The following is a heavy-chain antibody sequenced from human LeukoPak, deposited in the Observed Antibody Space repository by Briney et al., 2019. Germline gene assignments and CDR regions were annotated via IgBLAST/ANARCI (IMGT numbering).Heavy chain of an antibody. V-gene: IGHV5-51*01. Sequence: PGESLKISCEASGYSFTNYWIGWVRQMPGKGLEWMGIIYPGDSDTRYRSSFQCQVTISADKSISIAYLQWSSLKASDTAIYYCARLNNWFDSWGQGTLVTVSS. CDR1: GYSFTNYW. CDR2: IYPGDSDT. CDR3: ARLNNWFDS. J-gene: IGHJ5*01.